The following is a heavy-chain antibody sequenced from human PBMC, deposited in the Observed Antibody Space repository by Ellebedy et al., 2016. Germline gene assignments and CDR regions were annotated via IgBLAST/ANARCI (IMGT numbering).Heavy chain of an antibody. CDR1: GFSFKNAW. CDR3: TTLSSIVGRTSY. J-gene: IGHJ4*02. CDR2: IKTETDGGTT. Sequence: GESLKISCVASGFSFKNAWMYWVRQAPGKGLEWVGRIKTETDGGTTDYAAPVKDRFTISRDDSKDTLYLQMKTLKTEDTAVYYCTTLSSIVGRTSYWGQGTLVTVSS. V-gene: IGHV3-15*01. D-gene: IGHD1-26*01.